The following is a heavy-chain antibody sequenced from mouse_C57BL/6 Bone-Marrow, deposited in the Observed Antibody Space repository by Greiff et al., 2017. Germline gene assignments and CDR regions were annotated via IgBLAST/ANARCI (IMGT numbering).Heavy chain of an antibody. CDR2: IYPGSGST. J-gene: IGHJ1*03. CDR3: ARPYYSNYWYFDV. V-gene: IGHV1-55*01. CDR1: GYTFTSYW. Sequence: QVQLQQSGAELVKPGASVKMSCKASGYTFTSYWITWVKQRPGQGLEWIGDIYPGSGSTNYNEKFKSKATLTADTSSSTAYMQLSSLTSEDSAVYYCARPYYSNYWYFDVWGTGTTVTVSS. D-gene: IGHD2-5*01.